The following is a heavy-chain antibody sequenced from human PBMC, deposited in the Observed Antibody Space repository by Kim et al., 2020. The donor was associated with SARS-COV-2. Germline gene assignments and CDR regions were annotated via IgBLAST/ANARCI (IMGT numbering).Heavy chain of an antibody. Sequence: GGSLRLSCSVSGFKIKYAWMTWVRQAPGKGLEWVGRIKSEADGGTIDYAAPVKGRFTISKDDSKNTIYLQMNGLKIEDTATYFCTTDPDGSGRGYNRDHWGVGALVAVSS. CDR2: IKSEADGGTI. J-gene: IGHJ4*02. D-gene: IGHD1-1*01. CDR1: GFKIKYAW. V-gene: IGHV3-15*01. CDR3: TTDPDGSGRGYNRDH.